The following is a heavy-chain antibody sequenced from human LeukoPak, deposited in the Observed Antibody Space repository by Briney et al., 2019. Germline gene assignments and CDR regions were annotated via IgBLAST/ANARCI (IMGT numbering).Heavy chain of an antibody. CDR2: ISGSGGST. D-gene: IGHD1-26*01. CDR1: GFTFSSYG. V-gene: IGHV3-23*01. Sequence: GGSLRLSCAASGFTFSSYGMSWVRQAPGKGLEWVSAISGSGGSTYYADSVKGRFTISRDNSKNTLYLQMNSLRAEDTAVYYCAKSRGSYFFYYMDVWGKGTTVTISS. CDR3: AKSRGSYFFYYMDV. J-gene: IGHJ6*03.